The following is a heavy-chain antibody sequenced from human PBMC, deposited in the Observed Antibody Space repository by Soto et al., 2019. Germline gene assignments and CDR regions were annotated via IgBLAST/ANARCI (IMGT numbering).Heavy chain of an antibody. J-gene: IGHJ4*02. V-gene: IGHV4-31*03. D-gene: IGHD5-18*01. CDR2: IYYRGST. Sequence: QVQLQESGPGLVKPSQTLSLTCTVSGGSISSGGYYWSWIRPHPGKGLEWIGYIYYRGSTYYPPSLKSRVTISVDTSKNQFSLKLSAVTAADTAVYYCASADTAMVPFDYWGQGTLVTVSS. CDR1: GGSISSGGYY. CDR3: ASADTAMVPFDY.